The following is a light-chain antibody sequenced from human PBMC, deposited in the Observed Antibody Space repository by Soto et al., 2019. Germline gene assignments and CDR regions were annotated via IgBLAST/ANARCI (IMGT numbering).Light chain of an antibody. J-gene: IGLJ2*01. V-gene: IGLV2-11*01. CDR2: DVS. Sequence: QSVLTQPRSVSGSPGQSVTISCTGTSSDVGGYKYVSWSQQHPGKAPKLMIYDVSRRPSGVPDRFSGSKSGNTASLTISGLQAEDEADYYCCSYAGTYTFVFGGGTKLTVL. CDR3: CSYAGTYTFV. CDR1: SSDVGGYKY.